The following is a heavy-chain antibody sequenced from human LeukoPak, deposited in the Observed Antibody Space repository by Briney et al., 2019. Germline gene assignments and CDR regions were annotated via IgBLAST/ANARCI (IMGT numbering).Heavy chain of an antibody. Sequence: ASVKVSCKASGYTFTSYGISWVRRAPGQGLEWMGWISAYNGNTNYAQKLQGRVTMTTDTSTSTAYMELRSLRSDDTAVYYCARYRETGYYTGLYFDYWGQGTLVTVSS. J-gene: IGHJ4*02. CDR2: ISAYNGNT. V-gene: IGHV1-18*01. CDR1: GYTFTSYG. D-gene: IGHD3/OR15-3a*01. CDR3: ARYRETGYYTGLYFDY.